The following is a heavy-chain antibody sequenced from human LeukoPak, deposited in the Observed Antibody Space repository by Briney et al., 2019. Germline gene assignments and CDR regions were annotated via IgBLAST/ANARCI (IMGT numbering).Heavy chain of an antibody. D-gene: IGHD2-2*03. V-gene: IGHV4-61*02. Sequence: SQTLSLTGTVSGGSISSNYYWSWIRQPAGKGLEYIGRIYNSGITNYNPSLKSRVTISVDTSKNQFSLKLSSVTAADTAVYYCARAGYCSSTGCPHRLFYYYYMDVWGKGTTVTVSS. CDR3: ARAGYCSSTGCPHRLFYYYYMDV. CDR1: GGSISSNYY. CDR2: IYNSGIT. J-gene: IGHJ6*03.